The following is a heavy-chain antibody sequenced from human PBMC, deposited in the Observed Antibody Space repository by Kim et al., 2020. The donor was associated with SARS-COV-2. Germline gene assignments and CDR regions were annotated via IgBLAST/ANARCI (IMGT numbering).Heavy chain of an antibody. V-gene: IGHV3-9*01. Sequence: GGSLRLYCAASGFTFDDDAMHWVRQAPGKGLEWVSGISWNSGSIGYADSVKGRFTISRDNAKNSLYLQMNSLRAEDTALYYCAKAEYYEYAWGSYRYDYYDYYGIDVGGQGTTVTVS. J-gene: IGHJ6*02. CDR1: GFTFDDDA. CDR2: ISWNSGSI. CDR3: AKAEYYEYAWGSYRYDYYDYYGIDV. D-gene: IGHD3-16*02.